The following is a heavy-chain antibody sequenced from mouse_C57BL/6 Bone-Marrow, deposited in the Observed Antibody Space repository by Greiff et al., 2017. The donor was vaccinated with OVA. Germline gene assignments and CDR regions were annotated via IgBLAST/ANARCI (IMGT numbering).Heavy chain of an antibody. CDR1: GYAFTNYL. V-gene: IGHV1-54*01. Sequence: VQRVESGAELVRPGTSVKVSCKASGYAFTNYLIEWVKQRPGQGLEWIGVINPGSGGTNYNEKFKGKATLTADKSSSTAYMQLSSLTSEDSAVYFCARGNFDVWGTGTTVTVSS. CDR3: ARGNFDV. J-gene: IGHJ1*03. CDR2: INPGSGGT.